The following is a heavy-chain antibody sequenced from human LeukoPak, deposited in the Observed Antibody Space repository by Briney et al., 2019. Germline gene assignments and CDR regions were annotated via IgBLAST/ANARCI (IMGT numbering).Heavy chain of an antibody. V-gene: IGHV3-74*01. Sequence: GGSLRLSCAASGFTFSNDWMHWVRQAPGKGLMWVSRIPNDGSSPTYADSVKGRFTISRDNAKNTVYLQMNSLRAGDTAVYYCVRWHLATAGAFNWGQGTLVTVSS. CDR2: IPNDGSSP. CDR1: GFTFSNDW. CDR3: VRWHLATAGAFN. J-gene: IGHJ4*02. D-gene: IGHD6-13*01.